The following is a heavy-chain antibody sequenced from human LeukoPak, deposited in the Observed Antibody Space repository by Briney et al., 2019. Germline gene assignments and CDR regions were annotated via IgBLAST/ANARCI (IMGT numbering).Heavy chain of an antibody. CDR2: IYYSGST. D-gene: IGHD2-15*01. V-gene: IGHV4-31*03. CDR3: ARGARYCTGGTCLDY. CDR1: GVSISSGGYY. Sequence: SETLSLTCTVSGVSISSGGYYWSWIRQHPGKGLEWIGYIYYSGSTFYNPSLKSRFTISVDTSKNQFSLRLSSVSAADTAVYYCARGARYCTGGTCLDYWGQGTLVTVSS. J-gene: IGHJ4*02.